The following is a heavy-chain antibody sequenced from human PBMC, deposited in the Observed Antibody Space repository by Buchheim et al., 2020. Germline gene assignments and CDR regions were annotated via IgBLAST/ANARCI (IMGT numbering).Heavy chain of an antibody. CDR1: GFTFSSYS. CDR2: ISSSSSTI. D-gene: IGHD5-18*01. J-gene: IGHJ6*02. Sequence: EVQLVESGGGLVQPGGSLRLSCAASGFTFSSYSMNWVRQAPGKGLEWVSYISSSSSTIYYADSVKGRFTISRDNAKNSLYLQMNSLRAEDTAVYYCARGDTAMDYYYYYYGMDVWGQGTT. CDR3: ARGDTAMDYYYYYYGMDV. V-gene: IGHV3-48*01.